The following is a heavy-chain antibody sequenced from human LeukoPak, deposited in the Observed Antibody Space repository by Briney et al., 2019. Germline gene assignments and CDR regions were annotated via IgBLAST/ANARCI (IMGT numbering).Heavy chain of an antibody. CDR1: GFTFSSYT. CDR3: ARDLPYYNGSGSFVPFDY. D-gene: IGHD3-10*01. V-gene: IGHV3-21*01. Sequence: PGGSLRLSCAVSGFTFSSYTMNWVRQAPGKGLEWVSSISSRSSYTYYADSVRGRLTISRDNAKNSLSLQMNSLRAEDTAVYYCARDLPYYNGSGSFVPFDYWGQGTQVTVSS. CDR2: ISSRSSYT. J-gene: IGHJ4*02.